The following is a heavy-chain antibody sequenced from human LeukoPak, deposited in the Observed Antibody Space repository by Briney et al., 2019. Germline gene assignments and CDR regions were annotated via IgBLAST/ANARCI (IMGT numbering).Heavy chain of an antibody. CDR2: ISDNGDST. D-gene: IGHD5-12*01. CDR3: VKGRGNSGHDASLLDY. V-gene: IGHV3-64D*09. Sequence: GGSLRLSCSASGLTFSNYGLHWVRQAPGKGLEYVSAISDNGDSTYYVDSVKGRFTISRDNSKNTLYLQMSSLRVEDTAVYYCVKGRGNSGHDASLLDYWGQGTLVTVSS. CDR1: GLTFSNYG. J-gene: IGHJ4*02.